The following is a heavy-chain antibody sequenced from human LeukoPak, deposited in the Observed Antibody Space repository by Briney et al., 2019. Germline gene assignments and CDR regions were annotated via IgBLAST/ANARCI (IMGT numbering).Heavy chain of an antibody. CDR3: ARRRGYCSSTSCYRLGFDY. J-gene: IGHJ4*02. V-gene: IGHV4-34*01. Sequence: SETLSLTCAAYGGSFSGYYWSWIRQPPGKGLEWIGEINHSGSTNYNPSLKSRVTISVDTSKNQFSLKLSSVTAADTAVYYCARRRGYCSSTSCYRLGFDYWGQGTLVTVSS. CDR2: INHSGST. D-gene: IGHD2-2*01. CDR1: GGSFSGYY.